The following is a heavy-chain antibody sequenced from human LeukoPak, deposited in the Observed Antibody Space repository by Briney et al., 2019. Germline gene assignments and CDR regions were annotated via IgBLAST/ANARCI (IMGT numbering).Heavy chain of an antibody. V-gene: IGHV3-21*01. Sequence: GGSLRLSCAASGLTFSSYSMNWVRQAPGKVLEWVSSIISSSSYIYYADSVKGRFTISRDNAKNSLYLQMNSLRAEDTAVYYCARAMGDFWSGYYLSYYYGMDVWGQGTTVTVSS. CDR3: ARAMGDFWSGYYLSYYYGMDV. CDR2: IISSSSYI. D-gene: IGHD3-3*01. CDR1: GLTFSSYS. J-gene: IGHJ6*02.